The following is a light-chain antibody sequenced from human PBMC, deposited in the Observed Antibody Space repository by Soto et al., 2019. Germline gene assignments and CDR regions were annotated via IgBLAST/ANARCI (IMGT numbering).Light chain of an antibody. CDR3: QQYNNWPPIT. CDR1: QSVSSN. J-gene: IGKJ5*01. CDR2: GAS. V-gene: IGKV3-15*01. Sequence: EIVMMQSPXTLSVSQGERATLSCRASQSVSSNLAWYQQKPGQAPRLLIYGASTRATGIPARFSGSGSGTEFTLTISSLQSEDFAVYYCQQYNNWPPITFGQGTRLEIK.